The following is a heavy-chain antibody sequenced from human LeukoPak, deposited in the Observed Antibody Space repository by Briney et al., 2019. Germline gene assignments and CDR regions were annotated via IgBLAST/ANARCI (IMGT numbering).Heavy chain of an antibody. D-gene: IGHD3-10*02. J-gene: IGHJ6*04. V-gene: IGHV3-48*01. CDR3: AELGITMIGGV. CDR1: GFTFSSYS. Sequence: GGSLRLSCAASGFTFSSYSMNWVRQAPGEGLGWVSYISSSSTTIYYADSVKGRFTISRDNAKNSLYLQMNSLRAEDTAVYYCAELGITMIGGVWGKGTTVTISS. CDR2: ISSSSTTI.